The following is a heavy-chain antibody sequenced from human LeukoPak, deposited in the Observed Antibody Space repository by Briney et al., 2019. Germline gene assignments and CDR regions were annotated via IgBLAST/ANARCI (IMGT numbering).Heavy chain of an antibody. D-gene: IGHD2-2*02. Sequence: SETLSLTCAVYGGSFSGYYWSWIRQPPGKGLEWIGEINHSGSTNYNPSLKSRVTISVDTSKNQFSLKLSSVTAADTAVYYCARGRGEGYRSSTSCYTRRGYFDYWGQGTLVTVSS. V-gene: IGHV4-34*01. CDR2: INHSGST. J-gene: IGHJ4*02. CDR1: GGSFSGYY. CDR3: ARGRGEGYRSSTSCYTRRGYFDY.